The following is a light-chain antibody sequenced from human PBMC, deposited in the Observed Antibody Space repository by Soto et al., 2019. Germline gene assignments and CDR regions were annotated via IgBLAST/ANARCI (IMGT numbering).Light chain of an antibody. CDR3: QQYNHWTTIT. V-gene: IGKV3-15*01. CDR2: GAS. Sequence: EIVMTQSPATLSVSPGERATLSCRASQSISSKFGWYQQRPGQPPRLLIYGASTTATGIPARFSGSGCGAEFTLTISSLQSEDAAVDYCQQYNHWTTITFGQGTQLEIK. CDR1: QSISSK. J-gene: IGKJ5*01.